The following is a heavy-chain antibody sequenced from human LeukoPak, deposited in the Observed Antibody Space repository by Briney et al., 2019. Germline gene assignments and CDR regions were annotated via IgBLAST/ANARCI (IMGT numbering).Heavy chain of an antibody. CDR3: ARVVLDHYYDSSGYLGTLDY. D-gene: IGHD3-22*01. Sequence: TFTSXGIXXVRQAPGQGLEXXGXXNTXNGNTNYAQKFQGRVTMTTDTSTSTAYMELRSLRSDDTAVYYCARVVLDHYYDSSGYLGTLDYWGQGTLVTVSS. CDR1: TFTSXG. V-gene: IGHV1-18*01. J-gene: IGHJ4*02. CDR2: XNTXNGNT.